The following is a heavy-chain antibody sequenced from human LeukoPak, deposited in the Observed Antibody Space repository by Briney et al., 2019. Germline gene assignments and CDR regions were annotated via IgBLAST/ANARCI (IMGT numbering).Heavy chain of an antibody. D-gene: IGHD2-15*01. V-gene: IGHV3-23*01. CDR2: ISGSGGST. CDR1: GFTFSSYA. J-gene: IGHJ4*02. Sequence: GGSLRLSCAASGFTFSSYAMSWVRQAPGKGLEWVSAISGSGGSTYYADSVKGRFTISRDNSKNTLYLQMSSLRAEDTAVYYCAKQVKVVVAATSHFDYWGQGTLVAVSS. CDR3: AKQVKVVVAATSHFDY.